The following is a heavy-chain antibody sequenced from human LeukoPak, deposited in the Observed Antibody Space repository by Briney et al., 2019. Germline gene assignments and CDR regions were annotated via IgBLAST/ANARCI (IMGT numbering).Heavy chain of an antibody. D-gene: IGHD4-17*01. Sequence: GGSLRLSCAASGFTFSSYGMHWVRQAPGKGLEWVAVISYDGSNKYYADSVKGRFTISRDNSKNTLYLQMNSLRAEDTAVYYCAKDLSYGDYGVFDLWGRGTLVTVSS. CDR2: ISYDGSNK. J-gene: IGHJ2*01. V-gene: IGHV3-30*18. CDR3: AKDLSYGDYGVFDL. CDR1: GFTFSSYG.